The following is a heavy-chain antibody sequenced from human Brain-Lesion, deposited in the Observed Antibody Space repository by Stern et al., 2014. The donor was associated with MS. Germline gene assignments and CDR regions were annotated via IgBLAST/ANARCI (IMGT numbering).Heavy chain of an antibody. Sequence: VQLVESWGGVVQPGRPLRLSCVASGFTFGSCAMHWVRQAPGKGLEWVAGVSYDGSNKYYADSVKGRFTISRDNSQNTLYMQMSSLRPEDTAVYYCAKDRQYLTYFFDHWGQGSLVTVSS. CDR3: AKDRQYLTYFFDH. D-gene: IGHD2/OR15-2a*01. V-gene: IGHV3-30*18. CDR1: GFTFGSCA. J-gene: IGHJ5*02. CDR2: VSYDGSNK.